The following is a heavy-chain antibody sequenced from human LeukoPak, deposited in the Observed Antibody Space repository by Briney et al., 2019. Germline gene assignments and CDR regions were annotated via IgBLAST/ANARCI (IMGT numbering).Heavy chain of an antibody. V-gene: IGHV3-30-3*01. CDR3: AKDPRIAAAQNWFDP. D-gene: IGHD6-13*01. CDR1: GITLSSFS. Sequence: GGSLRLSCAASGITLSSFSMHWVRQAPGRGLEWVAVISYDGSNKFYADSVKGRFTVSRDKSKNTLYLQMNSLRAEDTAVYYCAKDPRIAAAQNWFDPWGQGTLVTVSS. CDR2: ISYDGSNK. J-gene: IGHJ5*02.